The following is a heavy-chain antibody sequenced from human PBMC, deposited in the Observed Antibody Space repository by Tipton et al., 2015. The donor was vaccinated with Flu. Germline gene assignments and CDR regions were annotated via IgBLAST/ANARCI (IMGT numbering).Heavy chain of an antibody. CDR2: IYYSGST. V-gene: IGHV4-59*01. D-gene: IGHD3-22*01. CDR3: ARDQSHGYYCDSSGGPAFDI. Sequence: TLSLTCTVSGGSISSYYWSWIRQPPGKGLEWIGYIYYSGSTNYNPSLKSRVTISVDTSKNQFSLKLSSVTAADTAVYYCARDQSHGYYCDSSGGPAFDIWGQGTMVTVSS. CDR1: GGSISSYY. J-gene: IGHJ3*02.